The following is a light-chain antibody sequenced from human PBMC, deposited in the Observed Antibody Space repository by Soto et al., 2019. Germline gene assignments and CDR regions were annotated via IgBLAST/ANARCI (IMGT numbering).Light chain of an antibody. CDR2: GAS. J-gene: IGKJ2*01. CDR3: QQYGSSPYT. Sequence: EIVLTQSPGTLSLSPGERATLSCRASQSVSSSYLARYQHKPGQAPRLLIYGASSRATGIPDRFSGSGSGTDFTLTISRLEPEDFAVYYCQQYGSSPYTFGQGTKLEIK. CDR1: QSVSSSY. V-gene: IGKV3-20*01.